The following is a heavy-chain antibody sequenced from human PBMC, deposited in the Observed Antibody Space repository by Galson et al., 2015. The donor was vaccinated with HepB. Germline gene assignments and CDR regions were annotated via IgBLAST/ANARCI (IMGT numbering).Heavy chain of an antibody. V-gene: IGHV3-48*02. CDR1: GFTFSSYS. J-gene: IGHJ4*02. Sequence: SLRLSCAASGFTFSSYSMNWVRQAPGKGLEWVSYISSSSSTIYYADSVKGRFTISRDNAKNSLYLQMNSLRDEDTAVYYCARVGTYYYGSGSYYYFDYWGQGTLVTVSS. D-gene: IGHD3-10*01. CDR3: ARVGTYYYGSGSYYYFDY. CDR2: ISSSSSTI.